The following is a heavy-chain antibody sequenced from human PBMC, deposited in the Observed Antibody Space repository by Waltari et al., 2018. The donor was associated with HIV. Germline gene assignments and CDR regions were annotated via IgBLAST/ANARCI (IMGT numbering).Heavy chain of an antibody. Sequence: VQLMESGVGVVQPGKSLRLSCATSGFTFGSYGIHWVRQAPGKGLEWGAVINFDGSNKFYAESVKGRFLISRDNSKNTLFLQMNSLRDEDTGLYYCARDKAPYSSSSAVDYWGQGTLVTVS. CDR1: GFTFGSYG. V-gene: IGHV3-33*01. CDR3: ARDKAPYSSSSAVDY. D-gene: IGHD6-6*01. J-gene: IGHJ4*02. CDR2: INFDGSNK.